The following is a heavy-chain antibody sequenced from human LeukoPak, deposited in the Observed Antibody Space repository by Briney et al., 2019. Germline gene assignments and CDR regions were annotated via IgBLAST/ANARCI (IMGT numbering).Heavy chain of an antibody. J-gene: IGHJ3*02. CDR1: GFTFSSYA. Sequence: PGGSLRLSCAASGFTFSSYAMNWIRQPPGKGLEWIGEINHSGSTNYNPSLKSRVTITVDTSKNQFSLKLSSVTAADTAVYYCLRSSGWFGDAFDIWGQGTMVTVSS. CDR3: LRSSGWFGDAFDI. CDR2: INHSGST. V-gene: IGHV4-34*08. D-gene: IGHD6-19*01.